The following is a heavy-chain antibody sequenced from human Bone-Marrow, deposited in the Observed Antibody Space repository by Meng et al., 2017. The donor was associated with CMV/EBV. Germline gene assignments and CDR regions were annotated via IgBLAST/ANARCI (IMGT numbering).Heavy chain of an antibody. V-gene: IGHV3-66*02. CDR3: ARDLWGYNFGDY. D-gene: IGHD5-18*01. J-gene: IGHJ4*02. CDR2: IYSAGNT. CDR1: GFPFSNYA. Sequence: GESLKISCAASGFPFSNYAMSWVRQAPGMGLEWLSVIYSAGNTYYADSVKGRFTISRDNSKNTLYLQMNSLRPEDTAVYYCARDLWGYNFGDYWGQGTLVTVSS.